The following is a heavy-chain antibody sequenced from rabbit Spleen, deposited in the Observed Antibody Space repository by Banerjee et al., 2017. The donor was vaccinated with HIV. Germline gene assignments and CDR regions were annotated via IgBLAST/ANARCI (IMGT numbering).Heavy chain of an antibody. J-gene: IGHJ6*01. Sequence: QEQLVESGGGLVKPGASLTLTCKASGFPFSEKAVMCWVRQVPGKGLTWIACINVITGKAVYASWAKGRFTFSRTSSTTVTLQMTSLTAADTATYFCAGGRRDTGGDWVLWGPGTLVTVS. CDR2: INVITGKA. CDR3: AGGRRDTGGDWVL. CDR1: GFPFSEKAV. V-gene: IGHV1S45*01. D-gene: IGHD2-1*01.